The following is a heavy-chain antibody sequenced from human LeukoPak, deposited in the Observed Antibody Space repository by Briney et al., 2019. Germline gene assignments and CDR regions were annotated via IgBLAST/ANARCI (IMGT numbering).Heavy chain of an antibody. J-gene: IGHJ6*02. V-gene: IGHV3-7*01. Sequence: GGTLRLSCAASGFGLRNYWMSWVRQAPGKGLEWVANINQDGSDKYYVDSVMGRFTISKDNAKNSVYLQMNSLRPEDTAIYYCAWYGVTHGLDVWGQGTTVTVSS. D-gene: IGHD3-10*01. CDR1: GFGLRNYW. CDR3: AWYGVTHGLDV. CDR2: INQDGSDK.